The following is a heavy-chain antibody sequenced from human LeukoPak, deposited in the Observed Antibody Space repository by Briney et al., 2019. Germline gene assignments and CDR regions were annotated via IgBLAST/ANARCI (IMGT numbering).Heavy chain of an antibody. V-gene: IGHV3-23*01. CDR2: ISGSGDSP. Sequence: PGGSLRLSCAASGFTFTTAWMSWVRQAPGKGLEWVSTISGSGDSPYYADSVKGRFTISRDNSKNTLYLQMTSLRAEDTAVYYCAKGIGLANDAFDIWGQGTMVTVSS. D-gene: IGHD2-21*01. CDR3: AKGIGLANDAFDI. CDR1: GFTFTTAW. J-gene: IGHJ3*02.